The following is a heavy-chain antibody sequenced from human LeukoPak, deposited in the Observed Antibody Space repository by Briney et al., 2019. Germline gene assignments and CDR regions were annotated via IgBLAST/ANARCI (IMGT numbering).Heavy chain of an antibody. CDR3: ARGGDTAAAGTAVDY. Sequence: GGSLRLSCTASGFTFSSYWMHWVRQAPGKGLVWVSRINSDGSSTSYADSVKGRFTISRDNAKNSLYLQMNSLRAEDTAVYYCARGGDTAAAGTAVDYWGQGTLVTVSS. V-gene: IGHV3-74*01. J-gene: IGHJ4*02. D-gene: IGHD6-13*01. CDR1: GFTFSSYW. CDR2: INSDGSST.